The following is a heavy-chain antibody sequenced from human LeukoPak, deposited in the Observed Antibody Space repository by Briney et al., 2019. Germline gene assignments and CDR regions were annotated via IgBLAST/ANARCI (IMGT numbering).Heavy chain of an antibody. Sequence: SVKVSCKASGGTFSSYTISWVRQAPGQGLEWMGRIIPILSIANYAQKFQGRVTITADKSTSTAYMELSSLRSEDTAVYYCARCPPSGSYACVHWGQGTLVTVSS. J-gene: IGHJ4*02. CDR3: ARCPPSGSYACVH. CDR2: IIPILSIA. V-gene: IGHV1-69*02. D-gene: IGHD1-26*01. CDR1: GGTFSSYT.